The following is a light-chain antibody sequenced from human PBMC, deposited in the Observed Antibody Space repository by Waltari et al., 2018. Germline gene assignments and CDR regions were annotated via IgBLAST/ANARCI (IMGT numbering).Light chain of an antibody. J-gene: IGKJ4*01. CDR1: QSLLESDGKTY. V-gene: IGKV2-29*02. Sequence: ETVMTQTPVSLSVTHGQPASMSCKFSQSLLESDGKTYLHWYLQKPGQSPQLLIYDVSSRFSGVPDRFSGSGSGTDFTLRISRVEAEDVGVYYCMQGIHLPLTFGGGTKVEMK. CDR3: MQGIHLPLT. CDR2: DVS.